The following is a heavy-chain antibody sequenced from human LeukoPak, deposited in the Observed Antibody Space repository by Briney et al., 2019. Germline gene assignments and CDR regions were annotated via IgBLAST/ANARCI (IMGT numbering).Heavy chain of an antibody. CDR3: AKAGSSWYPYFDY. Sequence: GGSLRLSCAASGFTFRSYGMHWVRQAPGKGLEWVAVIWYDGSNKYYADSVKGRFTISRDNSKNTLYLQMNSLRAEDTAVYYCAKAGSSWYPYFDYWGQGTLVTVSS. J-gene: IGHJ4*02. CDR2: IWYDGSNK. CDR1: GFTFRSYG. V-gene: IGHV3-33*06. D-gene: IGHD6-13*01.